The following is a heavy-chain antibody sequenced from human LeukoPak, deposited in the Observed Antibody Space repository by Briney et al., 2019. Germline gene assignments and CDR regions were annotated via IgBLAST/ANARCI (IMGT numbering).Heavy chain of an antibody. CDR1: GGSFSGYY. CDR2: INHSGST. CDR3: ARRSIAAAGHFDY. D-gene: IGHD6-13*01. J-gene: IGHJ4*02. V-gene: IGHV4-34*01. Sequence: SETLSLPCAVYGGSFSGYYWSWIRQPPGKGLEWIGEINHSGSTNYNPSLKSRVTISVDTSKNQFSLKLSSVTAADTAVYYCARRSIAAAGHFDYWGQGTLVTVSS.